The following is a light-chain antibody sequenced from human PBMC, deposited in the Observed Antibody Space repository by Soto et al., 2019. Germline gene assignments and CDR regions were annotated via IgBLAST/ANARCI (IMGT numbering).Light chain of an antibody. CDR3: QQYGSTPLT. J-gene: IGKJ4*01. V-gene: IGKV3-20*01. Sequence: PGERATLSCRASQSVNNNYLAWYQHKPGQAPRLYIYGASTRATGIPVRFSGSGSGTDFTLTISRLEPEDFAVYYCQQYGSTPLTFGGGTKVEIK. CDR1: QSVNNNY. CDR2: GAS.